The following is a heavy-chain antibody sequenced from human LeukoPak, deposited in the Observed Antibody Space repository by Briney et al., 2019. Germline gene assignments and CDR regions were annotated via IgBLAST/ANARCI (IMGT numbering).Heavy chain of an antibody. J-gene: IGHJ4*02. D-gene: IGHD6-19*01. V-gene: IGHV1-8*01. CDR2: MNPNSGNT. Sequence: ASVKVSCKASGYTFTSYDINWVRQATGQGLEWMGWMNPNSGNTGYAQKFQGRVTMTRNTSISTAYMELSSLRFEDTAVYYCARTLLNPYSSGWYYYFDYWGQGTLDTVSS. CDR1: GYTFTSYD. CDR3: ARTLLNPYSSGWYYYFDY.